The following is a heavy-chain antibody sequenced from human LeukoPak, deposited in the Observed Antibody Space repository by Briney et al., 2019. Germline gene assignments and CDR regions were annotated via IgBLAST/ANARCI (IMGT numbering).Heavy chain of an antibody. CDR1: GGSISSGGYY. V-gene: IGHV4-31*03. CDR3: ARTYMTSARFDP. Sequence: SQTLSLTCTVSGGSISSGGYYWSWIRQHPGKGLEWIGYIHYSGSTYYNPSLKRRITKSVDTSRNRFSLKLSSVTAADTAVYYCARTYMTSARFDPWGQGTLVTVSS. D-gene: IGHD2-21*02. CDR2: IHYSGST. J-gene: IGHJ5*02.